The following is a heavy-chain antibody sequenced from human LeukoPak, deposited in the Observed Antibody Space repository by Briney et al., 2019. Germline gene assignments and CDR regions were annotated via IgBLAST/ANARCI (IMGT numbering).Heavy chain of an antibody. J-gene: IGHJ4*02. CDR1: GYTFTGYY. CDR3: ARAAWAVAGTAEF. Sequence: ASVKVSCKASGYTFTGYYMHWVRQAPGQGLEWMGWINPNSGGTNYAQKFQGRVTMTRDTSISTAYMELSRLRSDDTAVYYCARAAWAVAGTAEFWGQGTLVTVSS. CDR2: INPNSGGT. V-gene: IGHV1-2*02. D-gene: IGHD6-19*01.